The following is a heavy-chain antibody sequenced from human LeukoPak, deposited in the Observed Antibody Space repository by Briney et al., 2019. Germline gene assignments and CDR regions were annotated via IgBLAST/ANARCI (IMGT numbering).Heavy chain of an antibody. V-gene: IGHV3-7*01. D-gene: IGHD6-13*01. Sequence: GGSLTLSCAASGFTFSYHWMTWVRQAPGKGLEWVADIKNDGAVKNYVDSVEGRFTISRDNAKNSLYLQMSSLRAEDTAVYYCAKDSYSKGDFWGQGVLVTVSS. CDR2: IKNDGAVK. CDR3: AKDSYSKGDF. CDR1: GFTFSYHW. J-gene: IGHJ4*02.